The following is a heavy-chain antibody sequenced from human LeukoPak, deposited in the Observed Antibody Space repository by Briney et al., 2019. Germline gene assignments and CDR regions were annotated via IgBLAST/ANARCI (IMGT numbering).Heavy chain of an antibody. J-gene: IGHJ5*02. CDR2: IYYSGTT. CDR3: ASLHCSGGSCYSGGPSWFDP. Sequence: SETLSLTCTVSGGSISSHDWSWIRQPPGKGLEWIGYIYYSGTTNYNPSLKSRVTISVDTSKNHFSLKLSSVTAADTAVYYCASLHCSGGSCYSGGPSWFDPWGQGTLVTVSS. V-gene: IGHV4-59*11. D-gene: IGHD2-15*01. CDR1: GGSISSHD.